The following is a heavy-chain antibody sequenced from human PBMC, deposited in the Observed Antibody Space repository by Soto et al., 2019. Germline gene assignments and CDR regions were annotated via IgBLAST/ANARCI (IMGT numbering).Heavy chain of an antibody. CDR1: GGSISSYY. Sequence: QVQRQESGPGLVKPSETLSLTCTVSGGSISSYYWSWIRQPPGKGLEWIGYIYCSGSTNYNPSLNSRFTIPVDTSNILSSLKLSSVPAAYTAMYYCVRHAVDCSGGSFYSWTFDYWGQVTLVTVSS. D-gene: IGHD2-15*01. CDR3: VRHAVDCSGGSFYSWTFDY. J-gene: IGHJ4*02. CDR2: IYCSGST. V-gene: IGHV4-59*08.